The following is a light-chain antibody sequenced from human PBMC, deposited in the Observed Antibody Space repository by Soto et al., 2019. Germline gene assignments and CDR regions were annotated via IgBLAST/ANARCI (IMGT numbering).Light chain of an antibody. Sequence: QSALTQPASVSGSPGQSITISCTGTSSDVGGYNYVSWYQQHPGKAPKLMIYDVSYRPSGVSNRFSGSKSGNTASRTISGLQAEDEADYYCSSYTSSSTGVFGTGTKLTVL. V-gene: IGLV2-14*01. J-gene: IGLJ1*01. CDR3: SSYTSSSTGV. CDR2: DVS. CDR1: SSDVGGYNY.